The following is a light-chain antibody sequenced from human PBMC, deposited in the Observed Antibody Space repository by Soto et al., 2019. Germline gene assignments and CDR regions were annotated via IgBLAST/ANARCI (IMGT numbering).Light chain of an antibody. V-gene: IGLV2-11*01. CDR3: CSYAGRFYV. J-gene: IGLJ1*01. CDR2: DVS. Sequence: QSALTQPRSVSGSPGQSVTISCTGTSTDVGGYNYVSWYQQHPGKAPKLMIYDVSKRPSGVPDRFSGSKSGNTASLTISGLQAEDETDYYCCSYAGRFYVFGNGTKLTVL. CDR1: STDVGGYNY.